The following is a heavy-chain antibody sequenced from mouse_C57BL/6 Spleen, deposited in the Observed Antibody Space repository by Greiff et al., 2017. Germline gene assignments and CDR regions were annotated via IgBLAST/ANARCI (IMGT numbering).Heavy chain of an antibody. J-gene: IGHJ2*01. CDR2: IHPNSGST. V-gene: IGHV1-64*01. Sequence: QVQLQQPGAELVKPGASVKLSCKASGYTFTSYWMHWVKPRPGQGLAWIGMIHPNSGSTNYNEKFTSKATLTVDKSSSTAYMQLRILTSEDSTIYDSAVITTIVATWDYWGQGTTLTVSS. CDR1: GYTFTSYW. CDR3: AVITTIVATWDY. D-gene: IGHD1-1*01.